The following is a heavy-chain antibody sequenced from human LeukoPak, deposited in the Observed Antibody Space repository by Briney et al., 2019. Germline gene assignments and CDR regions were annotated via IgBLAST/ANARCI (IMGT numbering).Heavy chain of an antibody. CDR1: GFTFTTYS. J-gene: IGHJ4*02. CDR2: ISSSSSYI. CDR3: ARDEHSLDQ. D-gene: IGHD2-15*01. V-gene: IGHV3-21*01. Sequence: PGGSLRLSCAASGFTFTTYSMNWVRQAPGKGLEWVSSISSSSSYIYYTDSVKGRFSISRDNAKNSLHLQMNSLRAEDSAVYYCARDEHSLDQWGQGTRVTVSS.